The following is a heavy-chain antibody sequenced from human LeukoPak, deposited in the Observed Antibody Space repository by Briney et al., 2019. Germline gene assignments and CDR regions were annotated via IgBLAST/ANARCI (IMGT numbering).Heavy chain of an antibody. CDR2: ISGSSGST. CDR1: GFTFSSYA. Sequence: LTGGSLRLSCAASGFTFSSYAMSWVRQAPGKGLEWVSAISGSSGSTYYADSVKGRFTISRDNSKNTLYLQTNSLRAEDTAVYYCAKDQSTGTYYYYYYYMDVWGKGTTVTVSS. V-gene: IGHV3-23*01. CDR3: AKDQSTGTYYYYYYYMDV. J-gene: IGHJ6*03. D-gene: IGHD7-27*01.